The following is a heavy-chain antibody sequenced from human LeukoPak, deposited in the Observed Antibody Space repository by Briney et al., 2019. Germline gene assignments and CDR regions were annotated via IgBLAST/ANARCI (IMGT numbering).Heavy chain of an antibody. D-gene: IGHD1-26*01. CDR3: ARDSEDDDDAFDI. Sequence: SETLSLTCTVSGGSISSGSYYWSWIRQPAGKGLEWIGRIYTSGSTNYNPSLKSRVTISVDTSKNQFSLKLSSVTAADTAVYYCARDSEDDDDAFDIWGQGTMVTVSS. J-gene: IGHJ3*02. V-gene: IGHV4-61*02. CDR2: IYTSGST. CDR1: GGSISSGSYY.